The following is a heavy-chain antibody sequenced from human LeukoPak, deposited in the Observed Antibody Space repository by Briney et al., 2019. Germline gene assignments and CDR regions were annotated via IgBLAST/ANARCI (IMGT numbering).Heavy chain of an antibody. V-gene: IGHV3-23*01. D-gene: IGHD3-22*01. CDR1: GFTFSSYA. Sequence: GGSLRLSCAASGFTFSSYAMSWVRQAPGKGLEWVSAISGGGGSTYYADSVKGRFTISRDNSKNTLYLQMNSLRAQDTAFYYCAKGVNTISFTFDYWGRGNLVTVSS. J-gene: IGHJ4*02. CDR3: AKGVNTISFTFDY. CDR2: ISGGGGST.